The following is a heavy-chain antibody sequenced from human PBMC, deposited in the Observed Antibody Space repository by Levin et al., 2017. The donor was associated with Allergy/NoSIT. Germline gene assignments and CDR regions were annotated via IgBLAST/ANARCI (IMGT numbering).Heavy chain of an antibody. J-gene: IGHJ4*02. CDR1: GFTFSNAW. CDR3: TTDHSRRGDSYGHYY. CDR2: IQSKTDGGTT. Sequence: GESLKISCAASGFTFSNAWMSWVRQAPGKGLEWVGRIQSKTDGGTTDYAAPVKGRFTISRDDSKNTLYLQMNSLKTEDTAVYYCTTDHSRRGDSYGHYYWGQGTLVTVSA. D-gene: IGHD5-18*01. V-gene: IGHV3-15*01.